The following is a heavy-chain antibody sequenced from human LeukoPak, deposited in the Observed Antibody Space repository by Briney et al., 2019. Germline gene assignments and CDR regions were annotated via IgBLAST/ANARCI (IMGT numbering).Heavy chain of an antibody. V-gene: IGHV4-30-4*01. D-gene: IGHD2-2*01. Sequence: SETLSLTCTVSGGSISSGDYYWSWIRQPPGKGLEWIGYIYYSGSTYYNPSLKSRVTISVDTSKNQFSLKLSSVTAADTAVYYCARAEPAAKYAFDNWGQGTMVTVSS. CDR2: IYYSGST. CDR3: ARAEPAAKYAFDN. CDR1: GGSISSGDYY. J-gene: IGHJ3*02.